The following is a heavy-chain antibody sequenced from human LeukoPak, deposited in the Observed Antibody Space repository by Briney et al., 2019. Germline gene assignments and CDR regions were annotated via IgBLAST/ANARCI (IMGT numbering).Heavy chain of an antibody. CDR3: ARDRELRYFDWLLSSPPEDV. V-gene: IGHV3-30*01. D-gene: IGHD3-9*01. J-gene: IGHJ6*04. CDR2: ISYDGSNK. Sequence: GGSPRLSCAASGFTFSSYAMHWVRQAPGKGLEWVAVISYDGSNKYYADSVKGRFTISRDNSKNTLYLQMNSLRAEDTAVYYCARDRELRYFDWLLSSPPEDVWGKGTTVTVSS. CDR1: GFTFSSYA.